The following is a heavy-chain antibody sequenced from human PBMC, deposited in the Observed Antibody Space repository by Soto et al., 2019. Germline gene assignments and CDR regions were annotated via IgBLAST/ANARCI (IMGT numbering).Heavy chain of an antibody. CDR3: ARGGAVVVPGAVDRHNWFDP. V-gene: IGHV1-69*04. D-gene: IGHD2-2*01. J-gene: IGHJ5*02. Sequence: ASVKVSCKASGGTFSSYSFSWVRQAPGQGLEWMGRVIPILGMANYAQKFQGRVTITADKSTSTVYMELSSLRSEDTAVYYFARGGAVVVPGAVDRHNWFDPWGQGTLVTVSS. CDR1: GGTFSSYS. CDR2: VIPILGMA.